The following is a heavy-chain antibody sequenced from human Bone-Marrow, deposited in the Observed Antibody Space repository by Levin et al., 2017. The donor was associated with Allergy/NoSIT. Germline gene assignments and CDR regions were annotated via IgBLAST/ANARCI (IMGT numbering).Heavy chain of an antibody. CDR2: IFHSGST. D-gene: IGHD1-26*01. CDR1: GGSIVSGGFL. Sequence: SETLSLTCTVSGGSIVSGGFLWSWIRQPPGKGLEWIGYIFHSGSTSYNPSLKSQVAMSIDRSKNQFYLNVTAVTAADTAVYYCARGSSVGATAFDFWGQGHLVTVSS. V-gene: IGHV4-30-2*01. CDR3: ARGSSVGATAFDF. J-gene: IGHJ4*02.